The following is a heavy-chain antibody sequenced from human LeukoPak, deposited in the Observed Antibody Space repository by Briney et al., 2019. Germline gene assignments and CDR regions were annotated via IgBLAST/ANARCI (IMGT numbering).Heavy chain of an antibody. D-gene: IGHD6-13*01. V-gene: IGHV3-23*01. CDR1: GFTFSSYA. CDR2: ISGSGGST. CDR3: AKKSRGVSSWHPYFDY. J-gene: IGHJ4*02. Sequence: GGSLRLSCAASGFTFSSYAMSWVRQAPGKGLEWVSAISGSGGSTYYADSVKGRFTISRDNSKNTLYLQMNSLRAEDTAVYYCAKKSRGVSSWHPYFDYWGQGTLVTVSS.